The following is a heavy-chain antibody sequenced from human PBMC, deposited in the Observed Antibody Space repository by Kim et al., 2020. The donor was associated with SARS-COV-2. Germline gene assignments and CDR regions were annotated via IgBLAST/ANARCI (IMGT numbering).Heavy chain of an antibody. CDR1: GGTFSSYA. CDR2: IIPIFGTA. V-gene: IGHV1-69*13. CDR3: ARPCSGGSCPTNYYYYGMDV. J-gene: IGHJ6*02. Sequence: SVKVSCKASGGTFSSYAISWVRQAPGQGLEWMGGIIPIFGTANYAQKFQGRVTITADESTSTAYMELSSLRSEDTAVYYCARPCSGGSCPTNYYYYGMDVWGQGTTVTVSS. D-gene: IGHD2-15*01.